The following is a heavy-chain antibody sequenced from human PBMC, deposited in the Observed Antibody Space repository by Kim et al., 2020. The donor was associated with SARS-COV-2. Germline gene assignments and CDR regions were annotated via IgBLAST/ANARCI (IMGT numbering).Heavy chain of an antibody. CDR3: ARGGHSGSPMADY. J-gene: IGHJ4*02. D-gene: IGHD3-10*01. Sequence: YNPSLKSRVTISVDTSKNQFSLKLSSVTAADTAVYYCARGGHSGSPMADYWGQGTLVTVS. V-gene: IGHV4-30-2*04.